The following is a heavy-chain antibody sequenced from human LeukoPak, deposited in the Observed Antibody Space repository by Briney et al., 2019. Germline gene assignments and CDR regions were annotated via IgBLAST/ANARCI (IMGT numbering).Heavy chain of an antibody. D-gene: IGHD3-22*01. J-gene: IGHJ4*02. CDR3: ARTYFYYDSSGSISFFDY. CDR2: ISSSSSYI. Sequence: GGSLRLSCAASGFTFSSYSMNWVRQAPGKGLECVSSISSSSSYIYYADSVKGRFTISRDNAKNSLYLQMNSLRAEDTAVYYCARTYFYYDSSGSISFFDYWGQGTLVTVSS. V-gene: IGHV3-21*01. CDR1: GFTFSSYS.